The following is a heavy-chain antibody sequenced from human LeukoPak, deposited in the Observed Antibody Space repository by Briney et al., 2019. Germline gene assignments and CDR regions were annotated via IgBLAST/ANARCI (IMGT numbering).Heavy chain of an antibody. Sequence: PGGSLRLSCAASGFIFSTYWMSWVRQAPGKGLEWVANIKEDGTVKYHMDSVKGRFTISRDNSKNTLYLQMNSLRVEDTAVYYCARNAVVAAKRPWGQGTLVTVSS. V-gene: IGHV3-7*03. D-gene: IGHD3-22*01. CDR3: ARNAVVAAKRP. CDR1: GFIFSTYW. J-gene: IGHJ5*02. CDR2: IKEDGTVK.